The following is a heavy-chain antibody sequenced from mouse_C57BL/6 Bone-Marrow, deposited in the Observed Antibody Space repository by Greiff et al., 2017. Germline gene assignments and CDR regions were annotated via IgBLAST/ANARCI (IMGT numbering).Heavy chain of an antibody. CDR3: ARKTTVVASRYYFDY. CDR2: INPSSGYT. V-gene: IGHV1-4*01. J-gene: IGHJ2*01. Sequence: QVQLQQSGAELARPGASVKMSCKASGYTFTSYTMHWVKQRPGQGLEWIGYINPSSGYTKYNQKFKDKATLTADKSSSTAYMQLSSLTSEDSAVYYCARKTTVVASRYYFDYWGQGTTLTVSS. CDR1: GYTFTSYT. D-gene: IGHD1-1*01.